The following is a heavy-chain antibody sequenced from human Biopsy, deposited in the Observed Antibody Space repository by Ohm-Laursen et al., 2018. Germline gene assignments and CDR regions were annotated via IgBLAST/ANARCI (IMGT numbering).Heavy chain of an antibody. CDR3: ARGEVTFGELIVSLDS. D-gene: IGHD3-16*02. V-gene: IGHV1-18*01. J-gene: IGHJ4*02. CDR1: GYNFISYS. CDR2: IRPLNGDT. Sequence: GASVKVSCKTSGYNFISYSINWVRQAPGQGLEWMGWIRPLNGDTKYGQKFQDRVTMTTDTSTSTVYMELTSLRSDDTAVYYCARGEVTFGELIVSLDSGGQGTLVTVSS.